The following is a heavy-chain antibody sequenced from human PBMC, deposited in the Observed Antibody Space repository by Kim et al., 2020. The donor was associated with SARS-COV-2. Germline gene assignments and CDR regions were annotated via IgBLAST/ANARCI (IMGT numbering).Heavy chain of an antibody. V-gene: IGHV1-18*01. CDR3: ARVYYYNWNLYYFDY. CDR1: GYTFTSYG. Sequence: ASVKVSCKASGYTFTSYGISWVRQAPGQGLEWMGWISAYNGNTNYAQKLQGRVTMTTDTSTSTAYMELRSLRSDDTAVYYCARVYYYNWNLYYFDYWGQGTRVPVSS. CDR2: ISAYNGNT. D-gene: IGHD1-1*01. J-gene: IGHJ4*02.